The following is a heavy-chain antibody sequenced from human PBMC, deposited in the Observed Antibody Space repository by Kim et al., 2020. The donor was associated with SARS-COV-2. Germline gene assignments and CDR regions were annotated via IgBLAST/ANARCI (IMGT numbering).Heavy chain of an antibody. Sequence: ASVKVSCKASGYSFIAYTIHWVRQAPGQSLQWVGWIHVGNGNTKYSEKFQGRLTISRDTSASTVYMEVSSLRSEDTANYYCAREMTPYSSPWALGMDVWGQGTTVTVPS. D-gene: IGHD6-13*01. J-gene: IGHJ6*02. CDR3: AREMTPYSSPWALGMDV. CDR2: IHVGNGNT. CDR1: GYSFIAYT. V-gene: IGHV1-3*01.